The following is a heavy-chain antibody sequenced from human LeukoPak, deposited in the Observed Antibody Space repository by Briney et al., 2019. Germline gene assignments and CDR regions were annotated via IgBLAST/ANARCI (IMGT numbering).Heavy chain of an antibody. CDR1: GGSISSSNW. Sequence: PSETLSLTCAVSGGSISSSNWWSWVRQPPGKGLEWIGEIYHSGSTNYNPSLKSRVTISVDKSKNQFSLKLSSVTAADTAVHYCARRQGSSGWYRYYYYYYYMDVWGKGTTVTVSS. V-gene: IGHV4-4*02. D-gene: IGHD6-19*01. CDR3: ARRQGSSGWYRYYYYYYYMDV. CDR2: IYHSGST. J-gene: IGHJ6*03.